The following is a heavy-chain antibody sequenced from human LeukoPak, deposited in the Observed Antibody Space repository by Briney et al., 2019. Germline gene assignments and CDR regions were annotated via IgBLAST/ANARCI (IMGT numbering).Heavy chain of an antibody. CDR1: GGTFSSYA. V-gene: IGHV1-46*01. Sequence: ASVKVSCKASGGTFSSYAISWVRQAPGQGLEWMGIINPSGGSTSYAQKFQGRVTMTRDTSTSTVYMELSSLRSEDTAVYYCARPGGVTTHNWFDPWGQGTLVTVSS. J-gene: IGHJ5*02. CDR2: INPSGGST. CDR3: ARPGGVTTHNWFDP. D-gene: IGHD4-17*01.